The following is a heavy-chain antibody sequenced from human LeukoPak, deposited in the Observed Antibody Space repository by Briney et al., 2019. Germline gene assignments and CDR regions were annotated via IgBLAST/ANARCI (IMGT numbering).Heavy chain of an antibody. Sequence: GGSLRLSCAASGFTFSSYSMNWVRQAPGKGLERVSSISSSSSYIYYADSVKGRFTISRDNAKNSLYLQMNSLRAEDTAVYYCALVHVEGYCSSTSCYAFDHRGQGTLVTVSS. D-gene: IGHD2-2*01. V-gene: IGHV3-21*01. CDR3: ALVHVEGYCSSTSCYAFDH. CDR2: ISSSSSYI. J-gene: IGHJ4*02. CDR1: GFTFSSYS.